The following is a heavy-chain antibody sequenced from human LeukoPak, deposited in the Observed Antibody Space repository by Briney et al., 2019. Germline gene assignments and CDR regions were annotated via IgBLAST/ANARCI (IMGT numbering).Heavy chain of an antibody. D-gene: IGHD4-17*01. CDR1: GYTFTDYY. CDR3: ARDPRSCGDYEGYYVDS. J-gene: IGHJ4*02. Sequence: RASVKVSCKASGYTFTDYYIHWVRQAPGQGLEWMGWINPNTGGTKSTQKFQGRVTMTRDTSIATAYMDLSNLRSDDTAMYYCARDPRSCGDYEGYYVDSWGQGTLVIVSS. V-gene: IGHV1-2*02. CDR2: INPNTGGT.